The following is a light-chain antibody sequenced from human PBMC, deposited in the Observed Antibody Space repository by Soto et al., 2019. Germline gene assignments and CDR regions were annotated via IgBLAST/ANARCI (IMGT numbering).Light chain of an antibody. V-gene: IGKV1-5*03. CDR3: QQSYSTPQT. CDR2: KAS. CDR1: QSVLSW. Sequence: DIQMTQCGCSLYASIGYRVTITCLASQSVLSWLAWYQQKPGKAPKLLIYKASSLESGVPSRFSGSGSGTDFTLTISSLQPEDFATYYCQQSYSTPQTFGQGTKVDIK. J-gene: IGKJ1*01.